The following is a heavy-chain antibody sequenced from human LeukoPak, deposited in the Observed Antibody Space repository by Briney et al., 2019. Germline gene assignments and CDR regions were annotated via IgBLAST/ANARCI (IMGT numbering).Heavy chain of an antibody. CDR3: ARPHGTLIASYYFDS. J-gene: IGHJ4*02. CDR2: ISGSGTTK. Sequence: GGSLRLSCAASGFTLGHYYMSWIRQAPGKGLEWVSCISGSGTTKYYTDSVKGRFTISRDNAKNSLYLQMNSLRADDTGVYYCARPHGTLIASYYFDSWGQGTLVTVSS. V-gene: IGHV3-11*01. CDR1: GFTLGHYY. D-gene: IGHD1-1*01.